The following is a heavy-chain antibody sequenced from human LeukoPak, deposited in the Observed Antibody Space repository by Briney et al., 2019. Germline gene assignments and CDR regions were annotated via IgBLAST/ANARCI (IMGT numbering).Heavy chain of an antibody. Sequence: PGGSLRLSCAVSGFSLSNYWMNWVRQAPGKGLVWVSRINSDGSRTRYADSVKGRFTISRDNGKNTLYLQMNSLRTEDTAVYYCARDTVVVPQGDAFDLWGQGTMVTVSS. V-gene: IGHV3-74*01. CDR2: INSDGSRT. CDR3: ARDTVVVPQGDAFDL. D-gene: IGHD2-2*01. CDR1: GFSLSNYW. J-gene: IGHJ3*01.